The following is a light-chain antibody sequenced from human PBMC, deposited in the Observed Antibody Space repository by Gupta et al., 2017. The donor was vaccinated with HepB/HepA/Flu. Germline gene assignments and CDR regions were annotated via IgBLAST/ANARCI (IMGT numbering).Light chain of an antibody. J-gene: IGLJ2*01. Sequence: QSVLTQPPSASGTPGQRVTISCSGSRSHIGSNTVNWYQQLPGTAPKLLMYSNNQRPSGAPARFSGTKSGTSASVASRGLQAEDEADYYCAAGDDSRNGPEFGGGTTLTVL. CDR1: RSHIGSNT. V-gene: IGLV1-44*01. CDR2: SNN. CDR3: AAGDDSRNGPE.